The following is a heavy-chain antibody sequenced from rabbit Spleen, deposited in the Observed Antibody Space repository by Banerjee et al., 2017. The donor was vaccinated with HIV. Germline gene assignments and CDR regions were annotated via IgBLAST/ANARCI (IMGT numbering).Heavy chain of an antibody. CDR2: INTATGKA. Sequence: QEQLVESGGGLVQPTGSLTLTCKASGFSFGDRDVMCWVRQAPGKGLEWIACINTATGKAVYATWAKGRFTISTISSTTVTLEMTSLTAADTATYFCARDLAGAIGWNFYLWGQGTLVTVS. J-gene: IGHJ6*01. CDR3: ARDLAGAIGWNFYL. V-gene: IGHV1S45*01. D-gene: IGHD4-1*01. CDR1: GFSFGDRDV.